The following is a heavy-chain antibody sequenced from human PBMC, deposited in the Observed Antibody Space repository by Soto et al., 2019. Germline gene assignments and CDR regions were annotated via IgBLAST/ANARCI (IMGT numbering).Heavy chain of an antibody. Sequence: QVQLQESGPGLVKPSQTLSLTCTVSGGSISSGGYYWSWIRQHPGEGLEWIGYIYYSGSTYYNPSLKSRVAISVDTSKNQLSLKLRSVTAADTAIYYCARNRDGYNQYYFDYWGQGTLVTVSS. CDR2: IYYSGST. D-gene: IGHD5-12*01. CDR1: GGSISSGGYY. V-gene: IGHV4-31*03. CDR3: ARNRDGYNQYYFDY. J-gene: IGHJ4*02.